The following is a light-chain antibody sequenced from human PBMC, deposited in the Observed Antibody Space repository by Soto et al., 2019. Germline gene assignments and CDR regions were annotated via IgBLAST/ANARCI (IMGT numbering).Light chain of an antibody. Sequence: EVVLTQSPGTLSLSPGNRATLSCRASQSVSSNYLAWYQQKPGQAPRLLVYGASNRATGIPDRFSGSGSGTDFTLTISRLEPEDCAVYYCQQYGSSPWTFGQGTKVEIK. CDR2: GAS. J-gene: IGKJ1*01. CDR1: QSVSSNY. V-gene: IGKV3-20*01. CDR3: QQYGSSPWT.